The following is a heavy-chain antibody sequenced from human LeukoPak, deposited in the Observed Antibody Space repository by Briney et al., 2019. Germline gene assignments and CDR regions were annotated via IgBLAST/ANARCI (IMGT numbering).Heavy chain of an antibody. Sequence: ASVKVSCKASGYTFTSYAMHWVRQAPGQRLEWMGWISAYNGNTNYAQKLQGRVTMTTDTSTSTAYMELRSLRSDDTAVYYCARDWRGAAVNWFDPWGQGTLVTVSS. CDR3: ARDWRGAAVNWFDP. CDR1: GYTFTSYA. CDR2: ISAYNGNT. D-gene: IGHD6-13*01. J-gene: IGHJ5*02. V-gene: IGHV1-18*01.